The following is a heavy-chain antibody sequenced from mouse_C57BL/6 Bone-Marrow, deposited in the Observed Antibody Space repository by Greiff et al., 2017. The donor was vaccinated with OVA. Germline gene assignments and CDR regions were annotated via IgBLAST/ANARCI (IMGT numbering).Heavy chain of an antibody. CDR1: GFTFSDYY. V-gene: IGHV5-16*01. Sequence: EVMLVESEGGLVQPGSSMKLSCTASGFTFSDYYMAWVRQVPEKGLEWVANINSDGSSTYYLDSLKSRFIISRDNAKNILYLQMSSLKSEGTATYYGARDSNYVFYWYFDVWGTGTTVTVSS. CDR3: ARDSNYVFYWYFDV. D-gene: IGHD2-5*01. J-gene: IGHJ1*03. CDR2: INSDGSST.